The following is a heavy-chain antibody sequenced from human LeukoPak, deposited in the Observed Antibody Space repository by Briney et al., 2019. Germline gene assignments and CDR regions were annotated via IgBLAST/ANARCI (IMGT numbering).Heavy chain of an antibody. Sequence: PSETLSLTCTVSGGSISSSSYYWGWIRQPPGKGLEWIGSIYYSGSTYYNPSLKSRVTISVDTSKNQFSLKLSSVTAPDTAVYYCARYCSTTSCSPRSFDIWGQGTMVTVSS. CDR2: IYYSGST. CDR3: ARYCSTTSCSPRSFDI. J-gene: IGHJ3*02. V-gene: IGHV4-39*01. CDR1: GGSISSSSYY. D-gene: IGHD2-2*01.